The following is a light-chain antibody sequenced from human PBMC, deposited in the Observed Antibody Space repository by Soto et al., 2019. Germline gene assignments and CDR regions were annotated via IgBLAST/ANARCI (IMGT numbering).Light chain of an antibody. CDR2: GAA. CDR1: QSVSSN. Sequence: EIVMTQSPATLSVSPGERATLSCRASQSVSSNLAWYQQKPGQAPRLLIHGAATRATGIPARFSGSGSGTEFTLTISGLQSEDFAVYYCQQYNNWPPLTFGQGTRLEI. V-gene: IGKV3-15*01. CDR3: QQYNNWPPLT. J-gene: IGKJ5*01.